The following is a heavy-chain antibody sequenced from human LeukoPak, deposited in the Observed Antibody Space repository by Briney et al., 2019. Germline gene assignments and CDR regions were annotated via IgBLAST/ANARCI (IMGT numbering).Heavy chain of an antibody. CDR2: ITLSSSSI. Sequence: GGSLRLSCAASGFNFNNYNMNWVRQAPGKGLEWVSYITLSSSSIYYADSVKGRFTISRDNAKNSLYLQMNSLRAEDTAVYYCARMNNYDILTGPPKAWGQGTLVTVSS. V-gene: IGHV3-48*01. CDR3: ARMNNYDILTGPPKA. D-gene: IGHD3-9*01. CDR1: GFNFNNYN. J-gene: IGHJ4*02.